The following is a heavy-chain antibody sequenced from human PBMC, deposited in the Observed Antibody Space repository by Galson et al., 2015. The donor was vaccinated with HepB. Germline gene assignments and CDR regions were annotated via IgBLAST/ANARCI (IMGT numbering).Heavy chain of an antibody. CDR1: GYTFTTNH. Sequence: SVKVSCKASGYTFTTNHMHWVRQAPGQGLEWVGKIKPSDDTTTYAQKFQGRITVTRDTSTSTVYMELSSLRSEDTAVYYCARDSGTYSPGDYWGQGTLVTVSS. J-gene: IGHJ4*02. CDR3: ARDSGTYSPGDY. D-gene: IGHD1-26*01. CDR2: IKPSDDTT. V-gene: IGHV1-46*01.